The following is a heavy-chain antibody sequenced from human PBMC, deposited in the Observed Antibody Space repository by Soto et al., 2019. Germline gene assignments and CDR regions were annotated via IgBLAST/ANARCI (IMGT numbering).Heavy chain of an antibody. Sequence: GGSLRLSCAASGFTFDDYAMHWVRQAPGKGLEWVSGISWNSGSIGYADSVKGRFTISRDNAKNSLYLQMNSLRAEDTALYYCAKDMVSGSWSPYYFDYWGQGTLVTVSS. V-gene: IGHV3-9*01. D-gene: IGHD6-13*01. CDR1: GFTFDDYA. CDR3: AKDMVSGSWSPYYFDY. CDR2: ISWNSGSI. J-gene: IGHJ4*02.